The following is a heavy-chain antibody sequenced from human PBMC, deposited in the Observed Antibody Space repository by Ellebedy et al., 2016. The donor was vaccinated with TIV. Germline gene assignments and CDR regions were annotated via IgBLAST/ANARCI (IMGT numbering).Heavy chain of an antibody. J-gene: IGHJ5*02. CDR1: GFSLTSDGEG. CDR3: AYRLVLTGRAWFDP. CDR2: IYWDDDE. Sequence: SGPTLVKPTETLTLTCTISGFSLTSDGEGVAWVRQPPGKALQWLAVIYWDDDERYNPSLKSRLTITKDTSRNQVVLTMTNMDPMDTATYFCAYRLVLTGRAWFDPWGQGTLVTVSS. V-gene: IGHV2-5*02. D-gene: IGHD1-20*01.